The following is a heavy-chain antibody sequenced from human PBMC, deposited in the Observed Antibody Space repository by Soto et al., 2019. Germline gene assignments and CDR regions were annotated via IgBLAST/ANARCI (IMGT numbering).Heavy chain of an antibody. Sequence: QVQLVESGGGVVQPGGSLSLSCAASGFIFSSYAIHWVRQAPGKGLEWVAVISYDGSNEYYTDSVKGRFTIFRDNSINTLYVQMNSLSAEDTAVYYCARDASLRLGIEYFFDLWGQGTLVTVAS. V-gene: IGHV3-30-3*01. CDR1: GFIFSSYA. J-gene: IGHJ4*02. CDR3: ARDASLRLGIEYFFDL. CDR2: ISYDGSNE. D-gene: IGHD3-16*01.